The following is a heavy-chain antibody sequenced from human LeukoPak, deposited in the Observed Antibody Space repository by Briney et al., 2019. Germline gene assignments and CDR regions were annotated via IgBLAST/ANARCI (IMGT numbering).Heavy chain of an antibody. CDR3: AGSPRSYYDSSGYPRPLDY. V-gene: IGHV4-30-2*06. Sequence: PSETLPLTCAVSGVSITSGGYSWSWIRQSPQKGLEWIGYIFRSGTTYYNPSLKNRVTIFIDRSKNYFSLRLNSVTAADSAVYYCAGSPRSYYDSSGYPRPLDYWGQGILVTVSS. CDR2: IFRSGTT. D-gene: IGHD3-22*01. J-gene: IGHJ4*02. CDR1: GVSITSGGYS.